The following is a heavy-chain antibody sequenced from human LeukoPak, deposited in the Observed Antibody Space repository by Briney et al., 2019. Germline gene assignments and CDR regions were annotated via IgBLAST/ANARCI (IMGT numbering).Heavy chain of an antibody. Sequence: PGGSLRLSCAASGFTFSSYSMNWVRQAPGKGLEWVSSISSSSSYIYYAGSVKGRFTISRDNAKNSLYLQMNSLRAEDTAVYYCAREPAPYYYDSSGYCFDYWGQGTLVTVSS. CDR2: ISSSSSYI. D-gene: IGHD3-22*01. CDR1: GFTFSSYS. V-gene: IGHV3-21*01. J-gene: IGHJ4*02. CDR3: AREPAPYYYDSSGYCFDY.